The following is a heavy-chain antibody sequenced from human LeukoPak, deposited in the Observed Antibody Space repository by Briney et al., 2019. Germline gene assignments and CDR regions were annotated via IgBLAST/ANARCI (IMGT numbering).Heavy chain of an antibody. J-gene: IGHJ4*02. V-gene: IGHV3-30-3*01. CDR3: ARDPVSIGSRMNSDY. CDR1: GFTFSSYA. CDR2: ISNDGNNK. D-gene: IGHD3-10*01. Sequence: SGRSLRLSCAASGFTFSSYAMHWVRQAPGKGLEWVALISNDGNNKYHADSVKGRFTISRDNSKKSLYLQMNSLRAEDTALYYCARDPVSIGSRMNSDYWGQGTLVTVSS.